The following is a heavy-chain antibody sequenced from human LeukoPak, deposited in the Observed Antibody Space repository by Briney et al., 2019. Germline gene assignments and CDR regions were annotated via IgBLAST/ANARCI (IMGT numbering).Heavy chain of an antibody. D-gene: IGHD3-9*01. CDR2: ISGNGGST. J-gene: IGHJ6*03. Sequence: QPGRSLRLSCAASGFTFTNHAMQWVRQAPGKGLEYVSGISGNGGSTYYANSVKGRFTISRDNSKNTVYLQMDSLRAEDMAVYYCARAGVIRYVAWLINYYMDVWGKGTTVTVSS. CDR3: ARAGVIRYVAWLINYYMDV. V-gene: IGHV3-64*01. CDR1: GFTFTNHA.